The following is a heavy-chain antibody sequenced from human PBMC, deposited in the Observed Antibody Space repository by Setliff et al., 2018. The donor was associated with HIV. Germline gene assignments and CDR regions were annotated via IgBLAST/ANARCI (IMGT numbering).Heavy chain of an antibody. V-gene: IGHV4-59*01. D-gene: IGHD3-3*01. CDR1: GDSISFYY. CDR2: MYYSGST. CDR3: ARDSPYYNFWSGYYNPSRWFDP. Sequence: PSETLSLTCTVSGDSISFYYWSWIRQPPGKGLEWIGYMYYSGSTNYNPSLKSRVTISVDTSKNQFSLKLSSVTAADTAVYYCARDSPYYNFWSGYYNPSRWFDPWGQGTLVTVSS. J-gene: IGHJ5*02.